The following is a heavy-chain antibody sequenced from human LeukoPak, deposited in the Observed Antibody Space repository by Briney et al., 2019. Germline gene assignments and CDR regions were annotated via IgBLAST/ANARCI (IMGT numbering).Heavy chain of an antibody. CDR3: ARDSHNWNYSGFDP. CDR2: INPNSGGT. CDR1: GYTFTGYY. D-gene: IGHD1-7*01. J-gene: IGHJ5*02. V-gene: IGHV1-2*02. Sequence: GAPVKVSCKASGYTFTGYYMHWVRQAPGQGLEWMGWINPNSGGTNYAQKFQGRVTMTRDTSISTAYMELSRLRSDDTAVYYCARDSHNWNYSGFDPWGQGTLVTVSS.